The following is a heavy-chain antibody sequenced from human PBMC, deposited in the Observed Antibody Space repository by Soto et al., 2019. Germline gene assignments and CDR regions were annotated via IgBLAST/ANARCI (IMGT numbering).Heavy chain of an antibody. CDR2: IIPIFGTA. CDR1: GGTFSSYS. V-gene: IGHV1-69*01. D-gene: IGHD1-26*01. CDR3: ARDGGSHSGGIEY. Sequence: QVQLVQSGAEVKKPGASVKVSCKASGGTFSSYSINWVRQAPGQALELMGEIIPIFGTANYAQKFQGRVTITADESTSTAYMALSRLRSEGTGVYSCARDGGSHSGGIEYWGQGALVTGSS. J-gene: IGHJ4*02.